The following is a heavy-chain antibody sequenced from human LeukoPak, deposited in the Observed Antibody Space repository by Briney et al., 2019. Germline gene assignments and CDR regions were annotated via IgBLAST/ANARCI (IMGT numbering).Heavy chain of an antibody. J-gene: IGHJ4*02. CDR1: GYTFTGYG. D-gene: IGHD6-13*01. CDR3: ARGFLLYGSSWYYFDY. CDR2: ISAYNGNT. Sequence: ASVKVSCKASGYTFTGYGISWVRQAPGQGLEWMGWISAYNGNTNYAQKLQGRVTMTTDTSTSTAYMELRSLRSDDTAVYYCARGFLLYGSSWYYFDYWGQGTLVTVSS. V-gene: IGHV1-18*01.